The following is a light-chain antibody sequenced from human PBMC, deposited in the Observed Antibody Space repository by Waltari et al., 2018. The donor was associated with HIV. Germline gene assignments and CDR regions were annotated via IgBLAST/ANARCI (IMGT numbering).Light chain of an antibody. Sequence: QSALIQPASVSGSPGQSITISCTGTSSDVGGYNIVSWDQQYPGKAPQVMIYEVNKRPAGMSNRFSGSKSGNTASLTISGLQPGDEADYYCCSYAGGNSSVFGGGTKLTVL. CDR2: EVN. V-gene: IGLV2-23*02. J-gene: IGLJ3*02. CDR1: SSDVGGYNI. CDR3: CSYAGGNSSV.